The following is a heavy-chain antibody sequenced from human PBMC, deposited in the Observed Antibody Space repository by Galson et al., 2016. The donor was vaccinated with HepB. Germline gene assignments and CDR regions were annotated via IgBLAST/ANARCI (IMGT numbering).Heavy chain of an antibody. CDR2: IKYDGSTA. J-gene: IGHJ6*02. CDR1: TSTFRKYW. Sequence: SLRLSCADSTSTFRKYWMHWVRQAPGKGLVWIARIKYDGSTATYADSVRGRFTISRDNAKNTLYLQMSSLTVEDTALYYCARDRLAYNHVGYYYGLDVWGQGTTVTVSS. V-gene: IGHV3-74*01. D-gene: IGHD1-14*01. CDR3: ARDRLAYNHVGYYYGLDV.